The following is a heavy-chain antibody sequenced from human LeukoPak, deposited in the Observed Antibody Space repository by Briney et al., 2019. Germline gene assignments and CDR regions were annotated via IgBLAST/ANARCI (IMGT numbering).Heavy chain of an antibody. V-gene: IGHV1-24*01. CDR2: FDPEDGET. D-gene: IGHD3-22*01. Sequence: ASVKVSCKISGYTLTELSMHWVRQAPGKGLEWMGGFDPEDGETIYAQKFQGRVTMTEDTSTDTAYMELSSLRSEDTAVYYCATGVYYYDSSGYYSYYFDYWGQGTLVTVSS. CDR1: GYTLTELS. CDR3: ATGVYYYDSSGYYSYYFDY. J-gene: IGHJ4*02.